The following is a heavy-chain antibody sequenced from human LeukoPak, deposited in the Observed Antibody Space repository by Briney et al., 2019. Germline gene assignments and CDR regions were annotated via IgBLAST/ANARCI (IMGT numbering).Heavy chain of an antibody. J-gene: IGHJ5*02. CDR2: INAGNGNT. CDR1: GYTFTSYA. V-gene: IGHV1-3*01. D-gene: IGHD2-15*01. Sequence: ASVKVSCKVSGYTFTSYAMHWVRQAPGQRLEWMGWINAGNGNTKYSQKFQGRVTITRDTSASTAYMELSSLRSEDTAVYYCAREDCSGGSCYSESGWFDPWGQGTLVTVSS. CDR3: AREDCSGGSCYSESGWFDP.